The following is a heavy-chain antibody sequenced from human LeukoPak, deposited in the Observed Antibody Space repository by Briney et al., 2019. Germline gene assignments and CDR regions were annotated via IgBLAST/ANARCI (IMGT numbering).Heavy chain of an antibody. CDR3: AKGPGVTHDSYFDY. CDR1: GFSFSSYW. CDR2: ISSDGSST. J-gene: IGHJ4*02. D-gene: IGHD3-10*01. Sequence: GGSLRLSCAASGFSFSSYWMNWVRQAPGKGLVWVSRISSDGSSTNYADSVKGRFTISRDNSKNTLYLQMNSLRAEDTAVYYCAKGPGVTHDSYFDYWGQGTLVTVSS. V-gene: IGHV3-74*01.